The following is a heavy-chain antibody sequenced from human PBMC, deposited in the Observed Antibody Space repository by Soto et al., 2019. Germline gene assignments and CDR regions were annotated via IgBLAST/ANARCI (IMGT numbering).Heavy chain of an antibody. CDR1: GGTFSSYA. V-gene: IGHV1-69*01. D-gene: IGHD2-8*01. J-gene: IGHJ5*02. CDR2: IIPIFGTA. CDR3: ARVYGRWYR. Sequence: QVQLVQSGAEVKKPGSSVKVSCKASGGTFSSYAISWVRQAPGQGLEWMGGIIPIFGTANYAQKLQGRVTITADESTSTAYMDPSSMRSTVTAVYYCARVYGRWYRWGQGTLVTVSS.